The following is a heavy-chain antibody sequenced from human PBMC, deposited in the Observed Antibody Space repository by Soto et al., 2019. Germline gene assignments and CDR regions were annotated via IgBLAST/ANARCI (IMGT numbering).Heavy chain of an antibody. CDR1: GFTFSSYA. Sequence: QVQLVESGGGVVQPGRSLRLSCAASGFTFSSYAMHWVRQAPGKGLEWVAVISYDGSNKYYADSVKGRFTISRDNSKNTLYLQMNSLRAEDTAVYYCVRDIWAGDYGYYYYGMDVWGQGSTVTVSS. V-gene: IGHV3-30-3*01. CDR2: ISYDGSNK. CDR3: VRDIWAGDYGYYYYGMDV. J-gene: IGHJ6*02. D-gene: IGHD4-17*01.